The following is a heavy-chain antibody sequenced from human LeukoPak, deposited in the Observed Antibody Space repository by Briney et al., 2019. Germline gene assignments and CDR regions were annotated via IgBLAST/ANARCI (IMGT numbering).Heavy chain of an antibody. V-gene: IGHV1-2*02. CDR3: ARRAAAVPSAFDY. J-gene: IGHJ4*02. Sequence: ASVKVSCKASGYTFTGYYMHWVRQAPGQGLEWMGWINPNSGGTNYAQKFQGRVTMTRDTSISTAYMELSRLRSDDTAVYYCARRAAAVPSAFDYWGQGTLVPVSS. D-gene: IGHD6-13*01. CDR2: INPNSGGT. CDR1: GYTFTGYY.